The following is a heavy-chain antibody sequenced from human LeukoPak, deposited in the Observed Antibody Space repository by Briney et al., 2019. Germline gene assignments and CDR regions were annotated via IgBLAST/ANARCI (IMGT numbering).Heavy chain of an antibody. V-gene: IGHV3-7*01. CDR3: TVAGY. J-gene: IGHJ4*02. Sequence: GGSLRLSCVASGFRFSSDWMSWVRQAPGKGLEWVANIKEDGSEKYYVDSVKGRFTISRDNAKNSLYLQMNSLRAEDTAVYYCTVAGYWGQGTLVTVSS. CDR1: GFRFSSDW. CDR2: IKEDGSEK.